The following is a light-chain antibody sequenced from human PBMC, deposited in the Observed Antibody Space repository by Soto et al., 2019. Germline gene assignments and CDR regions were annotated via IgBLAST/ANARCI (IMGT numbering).Light chain of an antibody. V-gene: IGKV3D-15*01. J-gene: IGKJ5*01. CDR2: GAS. CDR1: QSISSN. CDR3: QQYNNWPLT. Sequence: EIVLTQSPGTLSLSPGERASLSCRASQSISSNYLAWFQQKPGQAPRLLISGASTRATGVPARFSGSGSGTEFTLTITSLQSEDFAVYCCQQYNNWPLTFGPGTRLEIK.